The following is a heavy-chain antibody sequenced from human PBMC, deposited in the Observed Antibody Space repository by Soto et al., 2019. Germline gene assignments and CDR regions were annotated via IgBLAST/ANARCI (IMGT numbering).Heavy chain of an antibody. Sequence: PGGSLRLSCAASGFTFSSYAMSWVRQAPGKGLDWVSAISGSGGSTYYADSVKGRFTISRDNSKNTLYLQMNSLRAEDTAVYFCAKDSPRWFGNHVNYMDVWGKGTTVTVSS. CDR1: GFTFSSYA. D-gene: IGHD3-10*01. V-gene: IGHV3-23*01. CDR3: AKDSPRWFGNHVNYMDV. J-gene: IGHJ6*03. CDR2: ISGSGGST.